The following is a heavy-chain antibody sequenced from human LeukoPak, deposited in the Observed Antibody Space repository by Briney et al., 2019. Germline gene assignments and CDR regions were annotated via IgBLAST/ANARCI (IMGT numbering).Heavy chain of an antibody. CDR1: GYTFTSYG. CDR2: ISAYNGNT. Sequence: ASVKVSCKASGYTFTSYGISWVRQAPGQGLEWMGWISAYNGNTNYAQKLQGRVTMTTDTSTSTAYMELRSLRSDDTAVYYCARGFPLRPDYDFWSGYSQGPGYFDYWGQGTLVTVSS. CDR3: ARGFPLRPDYDFWSGYSQGPGYFDY. V-gene: IGHV1-18*01. D-gene: IGHD3-3*01. J-gene: IGHJ4*02.